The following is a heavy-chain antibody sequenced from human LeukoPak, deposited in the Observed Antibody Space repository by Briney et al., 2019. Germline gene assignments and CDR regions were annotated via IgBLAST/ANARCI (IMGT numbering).Heavy chain of an antibody. J-gene: IGHJ4*02. Sequence: PGGSQRLSCAASGFTFGDYYMSWIRQAPGKGLEWISFISSSGSTVYYADSVKGRFTISRDNAKNSLYLQMNSLRAEDTAVYYCARTYNWNSEIDCWGQGTLVTVSS. D-gene: IGHD1-7*01. CDR3: ARTYNWNSEIDC. V-gene: IGHV3-11*01. CDR2: ISSSGSTV. CDR1: GFTFGDYY.